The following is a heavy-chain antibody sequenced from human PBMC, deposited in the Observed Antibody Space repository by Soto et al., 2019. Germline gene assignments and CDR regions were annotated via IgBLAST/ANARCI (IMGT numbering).Heavy chain of an antibody. J-gene: IGHJ4*02. CDR2: IYYSGST. CDR1: GGSISSGGYY. D-gene: IGHD3-9*01. CDR3: AREVDILTEEGGGTFDY. V-gene: IGHV4-31*03. Sequence: QVQLQESGPGLVKPSQTLSLTCTVSGGSISSGGYYWSWIRQHPGKGLEWIGYIYYSGSTYYNPSSKGRVIISVDTSKNQFSLKLSSVTAADTAVYFCAREVDILTEEGGGTFDYWGQGTLVTVSS.